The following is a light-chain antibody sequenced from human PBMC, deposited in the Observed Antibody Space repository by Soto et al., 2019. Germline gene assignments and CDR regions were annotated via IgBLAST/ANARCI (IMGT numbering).Light chain of an antibody. CDR2: WSS. CDR3: QHYYPISWK. J-gene: IGKJ1*01. V-gene: IGKV4-1*01. CDR1: QSVLSSSNNQNY. Sequence: DIVMTQSPESLAVSLGERATINCKSSQSVLSSSNNQNYLAWYQQKAGQSPKLLMHWSSIRESGVPDRFSGSGSGPDFTLTISSLQAEDGEVYYCQHYYPISWKCGRGTPVAIQ.